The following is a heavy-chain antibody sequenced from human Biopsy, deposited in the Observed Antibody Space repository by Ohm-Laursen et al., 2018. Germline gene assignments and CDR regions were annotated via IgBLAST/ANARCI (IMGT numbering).Heavy chain of an antibody. CDR2: ISYDGSGE. V-gene: IGHV3-30*18. D-gene: IGHD5-18*01. J-gene: IGHJ6*02. CDR3: AKDRYNYTPIGGFSMDV. Sequence: SLRLSCAAPGFTFTSYGMHWVRQAPGKGLEWVAVISYDGSGEYYADSLQGRFTISRDNPKNTVDLQMNSLRAEDTAVYYCAKDRYNYTPIGGFSMDVWGQGTTVTVSS. CDR1: GFTFTSYG.